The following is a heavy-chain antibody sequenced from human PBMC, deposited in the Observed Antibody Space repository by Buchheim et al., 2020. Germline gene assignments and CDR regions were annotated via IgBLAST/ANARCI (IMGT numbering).Heavy chain of an antibody. CDR2: ISNSGSDV. D-gene: IGHD3-16*01. CDR1: GFTFSDHY. J-gene: IGHJ4*02. V-gene: IGHV3-11*01. CDR3: ARRRLAINAGFDY. Sequence: LQLVESGGGLVQPGGSLRLSCAASGFTFSDHYMSWIRQAPGKGLEWVSHISNSGSDVFYADSVKCRFTISRDNAKNSMYPQMNSLRAEDTAVYFCARRRLAINAGFDYWGQGSL.